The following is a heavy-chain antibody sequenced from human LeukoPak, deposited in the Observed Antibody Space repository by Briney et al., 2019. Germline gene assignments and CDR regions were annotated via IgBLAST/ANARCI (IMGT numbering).Heavy chain of an antibody. CDR2: ISGSGDDT. J-gene: IGHJ4*02. Sequence: GGSLRLSCAASGFSFSNFAMTWVRQAPGKGLEWVSTISGSGDDTHYADSVKGRFTISRDNAKNSLYLQMNSLRAEDTAVYYCARDSHSYDFWSGYYYWGQGTLVTVSS. V-gene: IGHV3-21*01. CDR3: ARDSHSYDFWSGYYY. CDR1: GFSFSNFA. D-gene: IGHD3-3*01.